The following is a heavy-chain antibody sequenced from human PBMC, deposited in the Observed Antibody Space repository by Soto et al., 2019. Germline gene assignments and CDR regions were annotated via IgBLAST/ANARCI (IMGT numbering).Heavy chain of an antibody. D-gene: IGHD3-9*01. CDR2: FDPEDGET. Sequence: GASVKVSCKVSGYTLTEVSMHWVRQAPGKGLEWMGGFDPEDGETIYAQKFQGRVTMTEDTSTDTAYMELSSLRSEDTAVYYCATLGYSDILTGYWVTPGKYYFDYWGQGTLVTVSS. CDR1: GYTLTEVS. V-gene: IGHV1-24*01. CDR3: ATLGYSDILTGYWVTPGKYYFDY. J-gene: IGHJ4*02.